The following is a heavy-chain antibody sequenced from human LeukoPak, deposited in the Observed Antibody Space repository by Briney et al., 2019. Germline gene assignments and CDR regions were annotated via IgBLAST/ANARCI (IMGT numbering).Heavy chain of an antibody. CDR3: AGTYCGGDCYDAFDI. CDR1: GFTFNHYG. J-gene: IGHJ3*02. Sequence: PGGSLRLSCAASGFTFNHYGMHWVRQAPGKGLEWVAFIRYDASDKYYADSVKGRFTISRDNSKNTLYLQMNSLRAEDTAVYYCAGTYCGGDCYDAFDIWGQGTMVTVSS. D-gene: IGHD2-21*02. V-gene: IGHV3-30*02. CDR2: IRYDASDK.